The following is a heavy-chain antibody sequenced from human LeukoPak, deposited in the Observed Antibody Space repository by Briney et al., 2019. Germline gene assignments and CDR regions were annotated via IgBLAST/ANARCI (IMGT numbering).Heavy chain of an antibody. J-gene: IGHJ5*01. CDR2: IIPDTSVT. V-gene: IGHV3-23*01. Sequence: PGGSLRLSCTASGFTFSSYAMSWVRQAPGKGLEWVSSIIPDTSVTFYADSVKGRFTISRDNSKNKVDLQMNSLRAEDSAQYFCAKEPGGGATIDSWGQGVLVSVS. CDR1: GFTFSSYA. CDR3: AKEPGGGATIDS. D-gene: IGHD5-24*01.